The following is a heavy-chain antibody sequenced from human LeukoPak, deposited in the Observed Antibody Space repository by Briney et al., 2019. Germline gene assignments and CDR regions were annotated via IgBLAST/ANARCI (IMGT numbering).Heavy chain of an antibody. J-gene: IGHJ4*02. V-gene: IGHV5-51*01. CDR2: IYPGDSDT. D-gene: IGHD6-13*01. CDR3: ARRSSSWDRYDN. Sequence: GESLKISCKGSGYSFTSYWIGWVRQMPGKGLEWMGIIYPGDSDTKYSPSFQGQVTISADKSISTAYLQWSSLKASDTAMHYCARRSSSWDRYDNWGQATLVTVSS. CDR1: GYSFTSYW.